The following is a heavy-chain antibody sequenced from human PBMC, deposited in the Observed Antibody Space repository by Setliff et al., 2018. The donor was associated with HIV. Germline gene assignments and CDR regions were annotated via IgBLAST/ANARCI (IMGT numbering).Heavy chain of an antibody. V-gene: IGHV4-39*01. J-gene: IGHJ4*02. Sequence: SETLSLTCTVSGGSISSGDYFLSWIRQAPGKGLEWIGCIYYSGSTCYQPPLRSRVSISVDTAKNQFSLNLKSVTAADTAVYYCARRGDGYILDYWGRGTLVTVSS. CDR1: GGSISSGDYF. D-gene: IGHD5-12*01. CDR3: ARRGDGYILDY. CDR2: IYYSGST.